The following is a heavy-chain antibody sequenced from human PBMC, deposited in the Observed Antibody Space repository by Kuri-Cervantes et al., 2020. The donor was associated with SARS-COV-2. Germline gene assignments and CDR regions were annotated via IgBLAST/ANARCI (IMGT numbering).Heavy chain of an antibody. Sequence: SETLSLTCTVSGGSISSSSYYWSWIRQPPGKGLEWIGYIYYSGSTNYNPSLKSRVTISVDTSKNQFSLKLSSVTAADTAVYYCAREGPKGGGYYLTIFDYWGQGTLVTVSS. CDR3: AREGPKGGGYYLTIFDY. CDR2: IYYSGST. CDR1: GGSISSSSYY. V-gene: IGHV4-61*01. D-gene: IGHD3-22*01. J-gene: IGHJ4*02.